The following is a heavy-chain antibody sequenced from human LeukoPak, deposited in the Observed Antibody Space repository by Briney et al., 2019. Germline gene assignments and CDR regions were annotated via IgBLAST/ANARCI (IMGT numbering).Heavy chain of an antibody. Sequence: PSETLSLTCTVSGGSISSSSYYWGWIRQPPGKGLEWIGYIYYSGSTNYNPSLKSRVTISVDTSKNQFSLKLSSVTAADTAVYYCARNGWNYDYGWFDPWGQGTLVTVSS. J-gene: IGHJ5*02. CDR1: GGSISSSSYY. CDR3: ARNGWNYDYGWFDP. D-gene: IGHD1-7*01. V-gene: IGHV4-61*05. CDR2: IYYSGST.